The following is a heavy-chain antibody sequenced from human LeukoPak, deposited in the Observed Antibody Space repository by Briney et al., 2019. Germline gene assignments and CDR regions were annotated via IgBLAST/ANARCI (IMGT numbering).Heavy chain of an antibody. V-gene: IGHV3-30*04. CDR1: GFTFSSYA. CDR2: ISYDGSNK. J-gene: IGHJ4*02. CDR3: ARDNGHNWNDVIFDY. Sequence: GGSLRLSCAASGFTFSSYAMHWVRQAPGKGLEWVAVISYDGSNKYYADSVKGRFTISRDNSKNTLYLQMNSLRAEDTAVYYCARDNGHNWNDVIFDYWGQGTLVTVSS. D-gene: IGHD1-20*01.